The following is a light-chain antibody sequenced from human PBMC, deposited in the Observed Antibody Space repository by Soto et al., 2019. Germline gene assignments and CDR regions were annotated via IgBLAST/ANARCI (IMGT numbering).Light chain of an antibody. CDR1: QSVSSRS. CDR2: GAP. Sequence: EIVLTQSPGTLSLSPGDRVTLSCRAIQSVSSRSSARYQQKPGQAPRVLIYGAPRTSTGSPDRFSGSGSGTDVTRSISSLTPEDLAVYYCQQYGSSPPWTFGQGTKVDI. CDR3: QQYGSSPPWT. J-gene: IGKJ1*01. V-gene: IGKV3-20*01.